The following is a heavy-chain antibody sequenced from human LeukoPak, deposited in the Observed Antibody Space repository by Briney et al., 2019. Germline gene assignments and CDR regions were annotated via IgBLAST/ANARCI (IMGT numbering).Heavy chain of an antibody. D-gene: IGHD3-22*01. Sequence: SSETLSLTCTVSGYSISSGYYWGWIRQPPGKGLEWIGSIYHSGSTYYNPSLKSRVTISVDTSKNQFSLKLSSVTAADTAVYYCARVGYYDSSGYTDYWGQGTLVTVSS. V-gene: IGHV4-38-2*02. CDR3: ARVGYYDSSGYTDY. J-gene: IGHJ4*02. CDR2: IYHSGST. CDR1: GYSISSGYY.